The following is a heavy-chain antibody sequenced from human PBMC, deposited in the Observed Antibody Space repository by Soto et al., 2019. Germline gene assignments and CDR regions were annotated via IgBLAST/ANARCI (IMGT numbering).Heavy chain of an antibody. CDR1: GFTFSSYA. D-gene: IGHD2-15*01. CDR2: ISGSGGST. V-gene: IGHV3-23*01. Sequence: EVQLLESGGGLVQPGGSLRLSCAASGFTFSSYAMSWVHQAPGKGLEWVSAISGSGGSTYYADSVKGRFTISRDNSKNTLYLQMNSLRAEDTAVYYCAKYTCSGGGCYDYWGQGTLVTVSS. CDR3: AKYTCSGGGCYDY. J-gene: IGHJ4*02.